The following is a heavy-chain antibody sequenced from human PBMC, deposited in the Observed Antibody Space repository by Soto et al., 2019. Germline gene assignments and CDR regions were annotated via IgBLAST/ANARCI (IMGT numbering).Heavy chain of an antibody. CDR3: ARGSRGSWDAFDI. V-gene: IGHV3-30-3*01. CDR1: GFTFIRYA. CDR2: ISYDGSTK. D-gene: IGHD1-26*01. J-gene: IGHJ3*02. Sequence: QVQLVESGGGVVQPGRSLRLSCAASGFTFIRYAMHWVRQAPGKGLEGGEVISYDGSTKYYADSVKGSFTISRDSSKNTLYLQMSSLRAEDTSVYYCARGSRGSWDAFDIWGQGTMVTVSS.